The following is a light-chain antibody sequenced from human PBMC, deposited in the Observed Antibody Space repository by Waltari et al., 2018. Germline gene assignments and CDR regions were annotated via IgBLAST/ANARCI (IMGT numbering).Light chain of an antibody. CDR3: QHYHIFPYS. Sequence: DIQMTQSPSSLSASVGDRVTITCQASQDVRSYLNWYQQKPGKVPNLLIYDASNLETGVPPRFSGGGSGRDVTLTISSLQPEDIGTYYCQHYHIFPYSFGPGTTVDMK. CDR2: DAS. CDR1: QDVRSY. J-gene: IGKJ3*01. V-gene: IGKV1-33*01.